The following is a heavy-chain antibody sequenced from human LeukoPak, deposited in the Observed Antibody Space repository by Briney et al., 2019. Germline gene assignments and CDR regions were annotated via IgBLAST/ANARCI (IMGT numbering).Heavy chain of an antibody. D-gene: IGHD3-22*01. CDR3: ARTYYYESSGYAYY. CDR2: INSDGSIT. CDR1: GFTFSSYW. Sequence: GGSLRLSCAASGFTFSSYWMHWVRQAPGKGLVWVSRINSDGSITTYADSVKGRFTISRDNAKNTLSLQMDSLRAEDTAVYYCARTYYYESSGYAYYWGQGTLVTVFS. V-gene: IGHV3-74*01. J-gene: IGHJ4*02.